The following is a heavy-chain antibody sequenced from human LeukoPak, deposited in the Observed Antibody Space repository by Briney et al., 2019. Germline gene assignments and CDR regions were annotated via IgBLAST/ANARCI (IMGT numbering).Heavy chain of an antibody. CDR2: IWYDGSNK. J-gene: IGHJ5*02. CDR3: ARDHFPSTYSSSSLDWFDP. D-gene: IGHD6-6*01. CDR1: GFTFSSYG. Sequence: GGSLRLSCAASGFTFSSYGMHWVRQAPGKGLEWGAVIWYDGSNKYYADSVKGRFTISRDNSKNTLYLQMNSLGAEDTAVYYCARDHFPSTYSSSSLDWFDPWGQGTLVTVSS. V-gene: IGHV3-33*01.